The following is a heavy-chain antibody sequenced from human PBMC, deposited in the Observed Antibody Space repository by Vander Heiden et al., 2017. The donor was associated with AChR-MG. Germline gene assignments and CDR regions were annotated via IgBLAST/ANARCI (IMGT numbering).Heavy chain of an antibody. V-gene: IGHV4-39*01. D-gene: IGHD2-2*01. J-gene: IGHJ6*03. CDR1: GGSISSSSYY. CDR3: ASYEVVPAASPYYYYYYYMDV. Sequence: QLQLQESGPGLVKPSETLSLTCTVSGGSISSSSYYWGWIRQPPGKGLEWSGSIYYSGSTYYNPSLKSRVTISVDTSKNQFSLKLSSVTAADTAVYYCASYEVVPAASPYYYYYYYMDVWGKGTTVTVSS. CDR2: IYYSGST.